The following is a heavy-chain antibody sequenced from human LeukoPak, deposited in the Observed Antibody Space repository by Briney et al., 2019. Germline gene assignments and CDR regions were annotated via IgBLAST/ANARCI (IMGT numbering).Heavy chain of an antibody. J-gene: IGHJ4*02. CDR3: AKDRISSGSGSSYDY. Sequence: PGGSLRLSCAASGFTFSSYAMSWVRQAPGKGLEWVSAISGSGGSTYYADSVKGRFTISRDNSKNTLYLQMNSLRAEDTAVYYCAKDRISSGSGSSYDYWGQGTLVTVSS. CDR1: GFTFSSYA. CDR2: ISGSGGST. V-gene: IGHV3-23*01. D-gene: IGHD1-26*01.